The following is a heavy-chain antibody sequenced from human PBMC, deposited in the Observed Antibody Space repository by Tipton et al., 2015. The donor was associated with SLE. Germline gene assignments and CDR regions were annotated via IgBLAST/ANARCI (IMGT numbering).Heavy chain of an antibody. J-gene: IGHJ6*02. CDR3: AKDGGSYHYYGMDV. CDR2: IWYDGSNK. V-gene: IGHV3-30*18. D-gene: IGHD1-26*01. CDR1: GFTFSSYG. Sequence: SLRLSCAASGFTFSSYGMHWGRQAPGKGLEWVAVIWYDGSNKYYADSVKGRFTISRDNSKNTLYLQMNSLRAEDTVVYYCAKDGGSYHYYGMDVWGQGTTVTVSS.